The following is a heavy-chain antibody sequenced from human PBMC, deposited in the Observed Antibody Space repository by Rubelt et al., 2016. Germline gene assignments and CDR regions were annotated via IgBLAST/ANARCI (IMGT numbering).Heavy chain of an antibody. D-gene: IGHD3-22*01. J-gene: IGHJ3*02. CDR1: GYTFTSYG. CDR2: ISAYNGNT. Sequence: QVQLVQSGAEVKKPGASVKVSCKASGYTFTSYGISWVRQAPGQGLEWMGWISAYNGNTNYAQKRQGRVTMTTDTSTSTAYMGLRSLRSDDTAVYYCARDRLLDDSSGGDAFDIWGQGTMVTVSS. CDR3: ARDRLLDDSSGGDAFDI. V-gene: IGHV1-18*01.